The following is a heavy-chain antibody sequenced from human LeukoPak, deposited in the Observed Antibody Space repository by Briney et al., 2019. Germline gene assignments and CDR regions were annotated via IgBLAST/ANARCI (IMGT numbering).Heavy chain of an antibody. D-gene: IGHD2-21*01. CDR3: ARVVIATPSNRYFDL. CDR2: IYYSGST. Sequence: SETLSLTCTVSGGSISSSSYYWGWIRQPPGKGLEWIGSIYYSGSTYYNPSLKSRVTISVDTSKNQFSLKLSSVTAADTAVYYCARVVIATPSNRYFDLWGRGTLVTVSS. V-gene: IGHV4-39*07. CDR1: GGSISSSSYY. J-gene: IGHJ2*01.